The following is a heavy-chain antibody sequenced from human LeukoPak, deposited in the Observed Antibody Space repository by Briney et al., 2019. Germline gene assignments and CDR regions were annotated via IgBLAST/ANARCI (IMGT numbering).Heavy chain of an antibody. CDR3: ARRFLTIDNWFDP. D-gene: IGHD3-3*01. J-gene: IGHJ5*02. V-gene: IGHV4-39*01. Sequence: SETLSLTCTVSGGSISSSSYYWGWIRQPPGKGLDWIGSIYYSGSTYYNPSLKSRVTISVDTSKNQFSLKLSSVTAADTALYYCARRFLTIDNWFDPWGQGTLVAVSP. CDR2: IYYSGST. CDR1: GGSISSSSYY.